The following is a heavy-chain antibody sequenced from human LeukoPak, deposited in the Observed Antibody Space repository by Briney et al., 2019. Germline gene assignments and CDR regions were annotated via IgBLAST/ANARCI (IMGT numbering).Heavy chain of an antibody. Sequence: GGSLRLSCAASGFTFSSYAMHWVRQAPGKGLEWVAVISYDGSNKYYADSVKGRFTISRDNSKNTLYLQMNSLRAEDTAVYYCARDSSGWPEEFDYWGQGTLVTVSS. CDR1: GFTFSSYA. J-gene: IGHJ4*02. CDR2: ISYDGSNK. V-gene: IGHV3-30-3*01. D-gene: IGHD6-19*01. CDR3: ARDSSGWPEEFDY.